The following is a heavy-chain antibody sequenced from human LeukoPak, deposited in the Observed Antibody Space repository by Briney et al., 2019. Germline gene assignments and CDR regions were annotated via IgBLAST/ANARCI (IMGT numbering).Heavy chain of an antibody. V-gene: IGHV1-8*01. CDR1: GYTFASYD. J-gene: IGHJ5*02. D-gene: IGHD6-13*01. Sequence: ASVKVSCKASGYTFASYDINWVRQATGQGLEWMGWMNPNSGNTGYAQKFQGRVTMTRNTSISTAYMELSSLRSEDTAVYYCAIVSSWSHPNWFDPWGQGTLVTVSS. CDR3: AIVSSWSHPNWFDP. CDR2: MNPNSGNT.